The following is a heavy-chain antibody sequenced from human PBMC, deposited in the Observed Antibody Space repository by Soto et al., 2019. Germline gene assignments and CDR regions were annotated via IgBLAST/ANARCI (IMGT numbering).Heavy chain of an antibody. CDR2: IYYSGST. Sequence: PSETLSLTCTVSGGSISSGGYYWSWIRQHPGKGLEWIGNIYYSGSTYYNPSLKSRVIISVDTSKNQFSLKLSSVTAADTAVYYSAGDFGGNSSPAWLDPWGQGTLVTVSS. J-gene: IGHJ5*02. V-gene: IGHV4-31*03. CDR1: GGSISSGGYY. CDR3: AGDFGGNSSPAWLDP. D-gene: IGHD6-13*01.